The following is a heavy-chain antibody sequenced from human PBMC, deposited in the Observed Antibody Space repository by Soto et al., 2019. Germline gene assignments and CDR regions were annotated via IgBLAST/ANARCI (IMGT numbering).Heavy chain of an antibody. CDR2: IHHSGNT. Sequence: QVQLQESGPGLVKPSGTLSLTCAVSGGSISSDNWWSWVRQPPGKGLEWIGEIHHSGNTNYNPSLKSRVTISVDKSRNRLSLSLTSVTAADTAVYYCARESYSATEGRDGYNLLYWGQGSLVTVSS. V-gene: IGHV4-4*02. CDR1: GGSISSDNW. D-gene: IGHD5-12*01. J-gene: IGHJ4*02. CDR3: ARESYSATEGRDGYNLLY.